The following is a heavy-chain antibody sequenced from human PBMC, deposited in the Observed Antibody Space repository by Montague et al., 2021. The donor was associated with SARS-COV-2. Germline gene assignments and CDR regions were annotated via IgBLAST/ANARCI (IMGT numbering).Heavy chain of an antibody. CDR3: ARQKRRITIFGVVIPPVLPWFDP. D-gene: IGHD3-3*01. Sequence: SETLSLTCTVSGGSTSSSSYYWGWIRQPPGKGLEWIGSIYYSGSTYYNPSLKSRVIISVDTSKNQFSLKLSSVTAADTAVYYCARQKRRITIFGVVIPPVLPWFDPWGQGTLVTVSS. CDR2: IYYSGST. V-gene: IGHV4-39*01. J-gene: IGHJ5*02. CDR1: GGSTSSSSYY.